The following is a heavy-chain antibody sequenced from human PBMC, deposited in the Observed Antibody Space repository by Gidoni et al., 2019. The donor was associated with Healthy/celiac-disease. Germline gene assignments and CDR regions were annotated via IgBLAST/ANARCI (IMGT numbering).Heavy chain of an antibody. CDR3: ARDVLRYFDWLFVFDY. D-gene: IGHD3-9*01. CDR2: LSYDGSNK. V-gene: IGHV3-30-3*01. Sequence: VRLVESGGGVVQPWWALRLYCAASGCTSSSYAMHWVRQAPGKGLEWVVFLSYDGSNKYYADSVKGRFTISRDNSKNTLYLQMNSLRAEDTAVYYCARDVLRYFDWLFVFDYWGQGTLVTVSS. CDR1: GCTSSSYA. J-gene: IGHJ4*02.